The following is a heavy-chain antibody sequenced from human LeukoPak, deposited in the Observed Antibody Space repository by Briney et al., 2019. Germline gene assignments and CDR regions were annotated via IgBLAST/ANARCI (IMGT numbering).Heavy chain of an antibody. CDR3: ARGLPIFGVVITFDY. J-gene: IGHJ4*02. Sequence: GGSLRLSCAASGFTFSSYAMSWVRQAPGKGPEWVSTISIDGGRTYYADSVEGRFTVSRDTSKNTLYLQMNSLRAEDTAVYYCARGLPIFGVVITFDYWGQGTLVTVSS. CDR2: ISIDGGRT. CDR1: GFTFSSYA. V-gene: IGHV3-23*01. D-gene: IGHD3-3*01.